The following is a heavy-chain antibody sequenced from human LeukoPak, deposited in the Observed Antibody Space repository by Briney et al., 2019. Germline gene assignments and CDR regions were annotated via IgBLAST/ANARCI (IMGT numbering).Heavy chain of an antibody. CDR2: ISYDGKNI. D-gene: IGHD5-12*01. Sequence: PGGSLRLSCAASGFTLSNSGMHWVRQAPGKGLDWVSAISYDGKNIHYADSVKGRFTISRDNSRNTVYLQMNSLRVEDTAVYYCAKTYSRESGYDFFFHYWGQGTRVTVSS. CDR1: GFTLSNSG. CDR3: AKTYSRESGYDFFFHY. J-gene: IGHJ4*02. V-gene: IGHV3-33*06.